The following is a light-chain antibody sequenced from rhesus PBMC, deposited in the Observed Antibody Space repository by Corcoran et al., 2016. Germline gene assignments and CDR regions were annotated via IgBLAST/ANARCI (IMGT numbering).Light chain of an antibody. Sequence: EIVMTQSPATLSLSPGERATLSCRASQSVSSDVTWYQQKPEQAPRLLIYGASSRATGIPDRFSGSGSGTDFILTISSLEPEDFAVYYCQQYRSSWTFGQGTKVEIK. CDR3: QQYRSSWT. J-gene: IGKJ1*01. CDR1: QSVSSD. V-gene: IGKV3S9*01. CDR2: GAS.